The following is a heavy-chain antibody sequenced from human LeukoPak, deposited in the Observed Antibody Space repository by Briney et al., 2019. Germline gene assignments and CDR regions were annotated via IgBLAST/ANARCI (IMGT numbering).Heavy chain of an antibody. Sequence: SETLSLTCTVSGGSISSYYWSWIRQPPGKGLEWIGYIYYSGSTNYNPSLKSRVTISVDTSKNQFSLKLSSVTAADTAMYYCAEIAAAGWFDPWGQGTLVTVSS. CDR3: AEIAAAGWFDP. J-gene: IGHJ5*02. CDR2: IYYSGST. CDR1: GGSISSYY. D-gene: IGHD6-13*01. V-gene: IGHV4-59*01.